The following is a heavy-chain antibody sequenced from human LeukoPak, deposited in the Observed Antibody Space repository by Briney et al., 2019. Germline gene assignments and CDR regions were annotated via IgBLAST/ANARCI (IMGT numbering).Heavy chain of an antibody. D-gene: IGHD2-8*02. J-gene: IGHJ3*02. CDR2: INPSGGST. V-gene: IGHV1-46*01. Sequence: EASVKVSCKASGYTFTSYYMHWVRQAPGQGLEWMGIINPSGGSTSYAQKFQGRVTMTRDTSTSTVYMELSSLRSVDTAVYYCARDRTVGHDAFDIWGQGTMVTVSS. CDR3: ARDRTVGHDAFDI. CDR1: GYTFTSYY.